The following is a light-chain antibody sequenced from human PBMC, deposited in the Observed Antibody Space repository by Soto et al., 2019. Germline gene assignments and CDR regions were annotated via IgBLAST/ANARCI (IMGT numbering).Light chain of an antibody. J-gene: IGKJ2*01. CDR2: AAS. V-gene: IGKV1-12*01. CDR3: QQANALPHP. CDR1: QDIRSW. Sequence: DIRMTQSPSSVSASVGDRVTITCRASQDIRSWLTWYQQKPGKAPNLLIYAASTLQRGVPSRFSGRGPGAAVTLTINSLQPVVFATYYCQQANALPHPFGQGTKREIK.